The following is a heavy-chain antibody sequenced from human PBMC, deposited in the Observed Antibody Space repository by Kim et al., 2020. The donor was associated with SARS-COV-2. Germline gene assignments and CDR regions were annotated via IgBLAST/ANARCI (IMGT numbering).Heavy chain of an antibody. CDR2: IYSGGST. CDR3: ARDRIVVVPAARYYYYGMDV. J-gene: IGHJ6*02. Sequence: GGSLRLSCAASGFTVSSNYMSWVRQAPGKGLEWVSVIYSGGSTYYADSVKGRFTISRDNSKNTLYLQMNSLRAEDTAVYYCARDRIVVVPAARYYYYGMDVWGQGTTVTVSS. CDR1: GFTVSSNY. D-gene: IGHD2-2*01. V-gene: IGHV3-66*02.